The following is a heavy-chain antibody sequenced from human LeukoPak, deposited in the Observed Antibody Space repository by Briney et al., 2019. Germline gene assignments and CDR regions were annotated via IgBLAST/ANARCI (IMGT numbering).Heavy chain of an antibody. D-gene: IGHD5-24*01. CDR1: GYTFTGYY. J-gene: IGHJ2*01. CDR3: ARPHTMARRRDGSPYFDL. CDR2: INPNSGGT. V-gene: IGHV1-2*02. Sequence: ASVKVSCKASGYTFTGYYMHWVRQAPGQGLEWMGWINPNSGGTNYAQKFQGRVTMTRDTSISTAYMELSRLRSDDTAVYYCARPHTMARRRDGSPYFDLWGRGTLVTVSS.